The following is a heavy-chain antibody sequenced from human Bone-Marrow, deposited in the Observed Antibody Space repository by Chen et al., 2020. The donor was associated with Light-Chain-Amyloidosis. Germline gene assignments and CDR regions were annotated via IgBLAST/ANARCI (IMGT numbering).Heavy chain of an antibody. V-gene: IGHV3-7*05. J-gene: IGHJ6*02. CDR3: LKGMGV. CDR1: GFTFSNYW. Sequence: EVQVVESGGGLVQPGGSLRLSCVASGFTFSNYWMNWVRQAPGKGLDWVANIKEDGSEKYYVDSVKGRFTISRDNAKNSLYLQMNSLRAEDTAVYYCLKGMGVWGQGTTVTVSS. CDR2: IKEDGSEK.